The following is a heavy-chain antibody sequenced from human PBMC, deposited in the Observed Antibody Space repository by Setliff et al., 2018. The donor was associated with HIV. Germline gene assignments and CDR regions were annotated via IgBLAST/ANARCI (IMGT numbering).Heavy chain of an antibody. V-gene: IGHV1-18*01. J-gene: IGHJ4*02. D-gene: IGHD3-22*01. CDR1: GYTFTKYG. CDR2: ISANNGNT. CDR3: ARRGYSYDTSGYYYYFDY. Sequence: ASVKVSCKTSGYTFTKYGITWVRQAPGQGLEWMGWISANNGNTIYAQKFQGRVTMTTDTSTRTAYMELGNLRSDDTAVYYCARRGYSYDTSGYYYYFDYWGQGTLVTV.